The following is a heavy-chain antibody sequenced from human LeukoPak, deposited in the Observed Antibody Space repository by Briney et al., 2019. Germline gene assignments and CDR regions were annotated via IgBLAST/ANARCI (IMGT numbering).Heavy chain of an antibody. Sequence: PSGTLSLTCAVSGGSIISSNWWSWVRQPPGKGLEWIGEVFHSGSTNYSPSLRGRVTISVDKSRNQFSLKLHSVTAADTAVYFCARGGGTPTTVVTPFDYWGQGTLVTVSA. CDR1: GGSIISSNW. J-gene: IGHJ4*02. V-gene: IGHV4-4*02. CDR3: ARGGGTPTTVVTPFDY. CDR2: VFHSGST. D-gene: IGHD4-23*01.